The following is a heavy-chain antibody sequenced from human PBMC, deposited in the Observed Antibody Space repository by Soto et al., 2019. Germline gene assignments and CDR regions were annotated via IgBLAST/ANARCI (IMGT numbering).Heavy chain of an antibody. J-gene: IGHJ6*02. CDR2: IYPGDSDT. Sequence: GESLKISCKGSGYSFTSYWIGWVRQMPGKGLEWMGIIYPGDSDTRYSPSFQGQVTISADKSISTAYLQWSSLKASDTAMYYCARQIDYDYVWGSSGYYYGMDVWGQGPTVTVSS. V-gene: IGHV5-51*01. D-gene: IGHD3-16*01. CDR1: GYSFTSYW. CDR3: ARQIDYDYVWGSSGYYYGMDV.